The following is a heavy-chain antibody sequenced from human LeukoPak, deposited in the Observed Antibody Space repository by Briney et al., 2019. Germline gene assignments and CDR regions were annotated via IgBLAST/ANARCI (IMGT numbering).Heavy chain of an antibody. V-gene: IGHV1-2*02. D-gene: IGHD4-17*01. Sequence: GASVKVSCKASGYTFTGYYMHWVRQAPGQGLEWMGWINPNSGGTNYAQKFQGRVTMTRDTSISTAYMELRSLRSDDTAVYYCARVGAHDYGDYGAYYYYMDVWGKGTTVTVSS. CDR1: GYTFTGYY. CDR2: INPNSGGT. J-gene: IGHJ6*03. CDR3: ARVGAHDYGDYGAYYYYMDV.